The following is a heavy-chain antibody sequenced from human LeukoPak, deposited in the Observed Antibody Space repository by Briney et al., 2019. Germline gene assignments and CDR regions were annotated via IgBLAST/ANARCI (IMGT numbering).Heavy chain of an antibody. CDR2: IGSSNTI. V-gene: IGHV3-11*04. CDR3: ARGSFLITFGGLIV. D-gene: IGHD3-16*02. CDR1: GFTFSDYY. Sequence: GGSLRLSCAASGFTFSDYYMGWIRQAPGKGLEWLSYIGSSNTIYSADSVKGRFTISRDNAKNSLYLQMNSLRAEDTAVYYCARGSFLITFGGLIVWGQGTLVTVSS. J-gene: IGHJ4*02.